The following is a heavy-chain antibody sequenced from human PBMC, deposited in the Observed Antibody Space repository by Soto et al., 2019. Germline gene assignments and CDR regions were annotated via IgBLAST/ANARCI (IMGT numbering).Heavy chain of an antibody. V-gene: IGHV5-10-1*01. J-gene: IGHJ4*02. CDR2: IDPSDSYT. D-gene: IGHD1-7*01. CDR1: GYSFTIYW. CDR3: ARPLRYYNWNYDY. Sequence: GESLKISCKGSGYSFTIYWISWVRQMPGKGLEWMGRIDPSDSYTNYSPSFQGHVTISADKSISTAYLQWSSLKASDTAMYYCARPLRYYNWNYDYWGQGTLVTVSS.